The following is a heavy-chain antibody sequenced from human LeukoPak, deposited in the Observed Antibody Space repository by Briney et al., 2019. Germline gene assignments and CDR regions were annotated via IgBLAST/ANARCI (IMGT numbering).Heavy chain of an antibody. J-gene: IGHJ4*02. CDR2: IYHSGST. V-gene: IGHV4-38-2*01. Sequence: SETLSLTCAVSGYSISSGYYWGWIRQPPGKGLEWIGSIYHSGSTYYNPSLKSRVTISVDTSKNRFSLKLSSVTAADTAVYYCARTGYCSSTSCSNFDYWGQGTLVTVSS. CDR3: ARTGYCSSTSCSNFDY. D-gene: IGHD2-2*01. CDR1: GYSISSGYY.